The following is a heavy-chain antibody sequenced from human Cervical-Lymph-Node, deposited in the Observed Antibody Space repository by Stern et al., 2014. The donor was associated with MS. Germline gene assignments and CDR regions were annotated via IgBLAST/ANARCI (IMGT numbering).Heavy chain of an antibody. CDR1: GFTFSKYN. Sequence: EVQLVESGGGLVKPGGSLRLSCAASGFTFSKYNMKWFRQAPGTGLECVSAISCSGNYIDYADAVKGRFTISRDNAENSLYLQMNSLRAEDTAVYYCARDTTVTSDYWGQGTLVTVSS. D-gene: IGHD4-17*01. V-gene: IGHV3-21*01. J-gene: IGHJ4*02. CDR3: ARDTTVTSDY. CDR2: ISCSGNYI.